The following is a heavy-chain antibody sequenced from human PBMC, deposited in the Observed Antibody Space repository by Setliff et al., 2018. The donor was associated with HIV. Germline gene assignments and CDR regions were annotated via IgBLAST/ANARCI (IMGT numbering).Heavy chain of an antibody. J-gene: IGHJ6*03. Sequence: QPGGSLRLSCAGSGLTFSSYPMHWVRQAPGKGLEWVALVSHDGSYKYYADSVQGRFTISRDNSKNTLSLQMNSLRAGDTAVYYCARDLKFGSSGHYYYYMDIWGKGTTVTVSS. CDR3: ARDLKFGSSGHYYYYMDI. CDR1: GLTFSSYP. D-gene: IGHD6-6*01. V-gene: IGHV3-30*04. CDR2: VSHDGSYK.